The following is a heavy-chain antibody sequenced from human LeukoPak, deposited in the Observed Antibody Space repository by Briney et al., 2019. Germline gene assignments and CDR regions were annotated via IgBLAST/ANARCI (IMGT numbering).Heavy chain of an antibody. D-gene: IGHD1-26*01. V-gene: IGHV1-69*05. CDR3: ARDFGGSGSYYWYFDY. CDR1: GGTFSSYA. Sequence: ASVKVSCKASGGTFSSYAISWVRQAPGQGLEWMGRIIPIFGTANYAQKFQGRVTITTDESTSTAYMELSSLRSEDTAVYYCARDFGGSGSYYWYFDYWAREPWSPSPQ. CDR2: IIPIFGTA. J-gene: IGHJ4*02.